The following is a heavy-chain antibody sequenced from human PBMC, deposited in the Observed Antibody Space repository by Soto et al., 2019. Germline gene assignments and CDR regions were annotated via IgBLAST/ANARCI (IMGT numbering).Heavy chain of an antibody. CDR2: ISGSGGST. D-gene: IGHD2-21*02. CDR3: AKDRSLVVTPGGWFDP. V-gene: IGHV3-23*01. CDR1: GFTFSSYA. J-gene: IGHJ5*02. Sequence: GGSLRLSCAASGFTFSSYAMSWVRQAPGKGLEWVSAISGSGGSTYYADSVKGRFTISRDNSKNTLYLQMNSLRAEDTAVYYCAKDRSLVVTPGGWFDPWGQGTLVTVS.